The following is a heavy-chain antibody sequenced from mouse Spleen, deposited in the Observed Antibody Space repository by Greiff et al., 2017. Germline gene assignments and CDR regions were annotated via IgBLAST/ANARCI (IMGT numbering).Heavy chain of an antibody. CDR3: STVVAPYWYFDV. CDR2: ISNLAYSI. Sequence: EVQLVESGGGLVKPGGSLKLSCAASGFTFSDYGMAWVRQAPGKGPEWVAFISNLAYSIYYADTVTGRFTISRENAKNTLYLEMSSLRSEDTAMYYCSTVVAPYWYFDVWGAGTTVTVSS. J-gene: IGHJ1*01. D-gene: IGHD1-1*01. V-gene: IGHV5-15*02. CDR1: GFTFSDYG.